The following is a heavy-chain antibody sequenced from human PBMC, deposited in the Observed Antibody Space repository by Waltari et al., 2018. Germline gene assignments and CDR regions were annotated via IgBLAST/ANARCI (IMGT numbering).Heavy chain of an antibody. Sequence: EVQLVESGGGLVQPGRSLRLSCAASGFTFDDYAMHWVRQAPGKGLEWVSGISWNSGSIGYADSVKGRFTISRDNAKNSLYLQMNSLRAEDMALYYCAKGTTHSGSPQEAFDIWGQGTMVTVSS. J-gene: IGHJ3*02. V-gene: IGHV3-9*03. CDR2: ISWNSGSI. D-gene: IGHD1-26*01. CDR3: AKGTTHSGSPQEAFDI. CDR1: GFTFDDYA.